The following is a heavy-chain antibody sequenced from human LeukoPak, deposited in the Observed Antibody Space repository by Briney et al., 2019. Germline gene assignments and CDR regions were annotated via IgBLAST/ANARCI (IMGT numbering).Heavy chain of an antibody. V-gene: IGHV5-51*01. CDR1: GYIFSTYW. CDR3: ARHVAGEYYYYYYMDV. CDR2: IYPGDSDT. D-gene: IGHD6-13*01. Sequence: GESLKISCKGSGYIFSTYWIAWVRQMPGKGLEWMGIIYPGDSDTRYSPSFEGQVTISVDKSINTAYVQWSSLKASDTAMYYCARHVAGEYYYYYYMDVWGKGTTATVSS. J-gene: IGHJ6*03.